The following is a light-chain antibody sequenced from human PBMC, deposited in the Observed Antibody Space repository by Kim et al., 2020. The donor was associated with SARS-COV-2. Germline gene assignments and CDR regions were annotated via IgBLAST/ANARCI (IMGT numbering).Light chain of an antibody. Sequence: VALGKPARINGGRYNSGGKNVHWYQQKPGQAPLLVIYRDSSPPSGIPQRFSGSNSGNTATLTISRAQAGDEADYYCQVWDSSKAVFGGGTQLTVL. CDR2: RDS. V-gene: IGLV3-9*01. J-gene: IGLJ3*02. CDR3: QVWDSSKAV. CDR1: NSGGKN.